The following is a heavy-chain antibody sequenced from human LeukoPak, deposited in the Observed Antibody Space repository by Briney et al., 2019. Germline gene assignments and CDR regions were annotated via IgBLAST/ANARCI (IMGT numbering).Heavy chain of an antibody. D-gene: IGHD3-22*01. CDR3: AREMDSSEAFDI. CDR2: INPSRGGT. CDR1: GYTFTDYY. V-gene: IGHV1-2*02. J-gene: IGHJ3*02. Sequence: ASVKVSCKASGYTFTDYYMHWLRQAPGQGLEWMGWINPSRGGTNYAQKFQARVTMTRDTSIATTYMELNRLTSYDTAVYFCAREMDSSEAFDIWGQGTLVTVSS.